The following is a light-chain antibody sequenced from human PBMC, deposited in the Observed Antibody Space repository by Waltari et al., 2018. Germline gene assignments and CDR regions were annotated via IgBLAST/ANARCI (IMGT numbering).Light chain of an antibody. Sequence: DIQLTQSPSFLSAFVGDRVTITCRASQGISNYLAWYQQKPGKAPKLLMYAASTLQSGVPSRFSGSGSGTEFTLTISSLQTEDFATYYCQQSYFTPRGNFGPGTRVDL. CDR1: QGISNY. CDR3: QQSYFTPRGN. V-gene: IGKV1-9*01. J-gene: IGKJ3*01. CDR2: AAS.